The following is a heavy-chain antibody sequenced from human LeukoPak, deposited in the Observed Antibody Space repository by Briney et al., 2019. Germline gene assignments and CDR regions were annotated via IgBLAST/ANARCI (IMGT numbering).Heavy chain of an antibody. Sequence: PSETLSLTCAIYGGSFSGYYWSWIRQPPGKGLEWIGEINHSGSTNYNPSLKSRVTISVDTSKNQFSLKLSSVTAADTAVYYYARGPRGDFWSGYYRDYYGMDVWGQGTTVTVSS. CDR3: ARGPRGDFWSGYYRDYYGMDV. D-gene: IGHD3-3*01. V-gene: IGHV4-34*01. CDR2: INHSGST. J-gene: IGHJ6*02. CDR1: GGSFSGYY.